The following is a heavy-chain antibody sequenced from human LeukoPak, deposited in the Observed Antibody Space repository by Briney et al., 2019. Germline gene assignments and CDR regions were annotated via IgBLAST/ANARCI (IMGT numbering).Heavy chain of an antibody. Sequence: PGGSLRLSCVASGFTFSRYGMTWVRQAPGKGLQWVSAISGSGGSTYYADSVKGRFTISRDNSKNTLYLQVNSLRAEDTAVYYCAKENRERDFDYWGQGTLVTVSS. CDR1: GFTFSRYG. J-gene: IGHJ4*02. V-gene: IGHV3-23*01. D-gene: IGHD5-24*01. CDR2: ISGSGGST. CDR3: AKENRERDFDY.